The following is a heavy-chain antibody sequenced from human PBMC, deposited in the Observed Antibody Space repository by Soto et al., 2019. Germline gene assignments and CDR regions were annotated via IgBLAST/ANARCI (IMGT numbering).Heavy chain of an antibody. CDR3: ARGRYGDY. D-gene: IGHD1-1*01. V-gene: IGHV1-18*01. J-gene: IGHJ4*02. CDR1: GYAFTTYG. CDR2: ISAHKGNT. Sequence: QVHLVKSGAAVKKPGASVKVSCKGSGYAFTTYGITWVRQAPGQGLEWMAWISAHKGNTDYAQKLQGRVTVTRDTSTSTAYMELRSLRSDDTAVYYCARGRYGDYWGKGALVTVS.